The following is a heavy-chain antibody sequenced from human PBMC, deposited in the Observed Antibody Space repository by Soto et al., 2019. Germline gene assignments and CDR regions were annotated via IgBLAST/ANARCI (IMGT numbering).Heavy chain of an antibody. J-gene: IGHJ4*02. Sequence: SETLSLTCTVSGGSISSGDYYWSWIRQPPGKGLEWIGYIYHSGSTYYNPSLKSRVTISADRSKNQFSLKLSSVTAADTAVYYCARSLGYCSGNSCYTHSPFDSWGQGTLVTVSS. V-gene: IGHV4-30-2*01. CDR1: GGSISSGDYY. CDR3: ARSLGYCSGNSCYTHSPFDS. CDR2: IYHSGST. D-gene: IGHD2-2*02.